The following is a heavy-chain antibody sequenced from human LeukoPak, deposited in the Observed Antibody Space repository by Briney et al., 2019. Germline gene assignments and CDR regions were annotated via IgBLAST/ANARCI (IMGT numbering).Heavy chain of an antibody. CDR3: ARDLVPPFGWLLFSGYYYYGMDV. CDR1: GFTLSDYY. J-gene: IGHJ6*02. D-gene: IGHD3-9*01. V-gene: IGHV3-11*01. Sequence: GGSLILSCAASGFTLSDYYMSWIRQAPGKGLEWVSYISSSGSTIYYADSVKGRFTISRDNAKNSLYLQMNSLRAEDTAVYYCARDLVPPFGWLLFSGYYYYGMDVWGQGTTVTVSS. CDR2: ISSSGSTI.